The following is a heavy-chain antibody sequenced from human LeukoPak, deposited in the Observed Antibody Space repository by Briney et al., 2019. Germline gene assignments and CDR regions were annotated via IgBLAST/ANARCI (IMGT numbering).Heavy chain of an antibody. V-gene: IGHV3-30*02. J-gene: IGHJ3*01. D-gene: IGHD3-16*01. CDR2: IRYDGCDS. CDR1: GFTFGDYA. CDR3: ARMGVVIPPDTYDV. Sequence: PGGSLRLSCSAFGFTFGDYAFHWVRQAPGKGLEGLAFIRYDGCDSYYADSVKGRFTISRDNSKKTLYLQMDSLRTEDTAFYYCARMGVVIPPDTYDVWGQGTLVTVSS.